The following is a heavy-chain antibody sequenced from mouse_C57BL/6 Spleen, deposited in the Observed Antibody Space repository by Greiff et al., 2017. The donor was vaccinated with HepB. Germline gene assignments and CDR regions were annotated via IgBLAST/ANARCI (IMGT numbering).Heavy chain of an antibody. Sequence: EVQLVESGGGLVKPGGSLKLSCAASGFTFSSYAMSWVRQTPEKRLEWVATISDGGSYTYYPDNVKGRFTISRDNAKNNLYLQMSHLKSEDTAMYYCARDDDYYGSSYVFDYWGQGTTLTVSS. CDR2: ISDGGSYT. CDR1: GFTFSSYA. CDR3: ARDDDYYGSSYVFDY. V-gene: IGHV5-4*01. D-gene: IGHD1-1*01. J-gene: IGHJ2*01.